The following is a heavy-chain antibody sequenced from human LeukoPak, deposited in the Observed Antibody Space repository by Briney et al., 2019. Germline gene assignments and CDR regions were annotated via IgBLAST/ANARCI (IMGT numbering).Heavy chain of an antibody. Sequence: PGGSLRLSCTASGFTFGDYAMSWFRQAPGKGLEWVGFIRSKAYGGTTEYAASVKGRLTISRDDSKSIAYLQMNSLKTEDTAVYYCTRPYYGSGRYYDYFDYWGQGTLVTVSS. CDR2: IRSKAYGGTT. CDR1: GFTFGDYA. V-gene: IGHV3-49*03. J-gene: IGHJ4*02. CDR3: TRPYYGSGRYYDYFDY. D-gene: IGHD3-10*01.